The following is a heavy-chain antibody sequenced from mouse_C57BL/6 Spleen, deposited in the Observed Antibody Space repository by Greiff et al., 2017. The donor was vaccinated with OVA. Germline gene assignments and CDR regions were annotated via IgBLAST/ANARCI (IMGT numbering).Heavy chain of an antibody. CDR2: ISSGGSYT. D-gene: IGHD1-1*01. J-gene: IGHJ2*01. V-gene: IGHV5-6*01. CDR3: ARHESGDSSHYDG. CDR1: GFTFSSYG. Sequence: EVHLVESGGDLVKPGGSLKLSCAASGFTFSSYGMSWVRQTPDKRLEWVATISSGGSYTYYPDSVKGRFTISRDNAKNTLYLQMSRLKSEDTAMYYCARHESGDSSHYDGWGNGPTLTVS.